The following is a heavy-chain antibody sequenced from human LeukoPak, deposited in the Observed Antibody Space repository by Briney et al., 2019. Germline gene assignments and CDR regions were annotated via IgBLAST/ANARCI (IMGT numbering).Heavy chain of an antibody. D-gene: IGHD1-26*01. J-gene: IGHJ4*02. V-gene: IGHV4-59*01. CDR3: ARGHIVGATYDY. Sequence: SETLSLTCTVSGGSISSYYWSWIRQPPGKGLEWIGYIYYSGSTNYNPSLKSRVTISVDTSKNQFSLKLSPVTAADTAVYYCARGHIVGATYDYWGQGTLVTVSS. CDR2: IYYSGST. CDR1: GGSISSYY.